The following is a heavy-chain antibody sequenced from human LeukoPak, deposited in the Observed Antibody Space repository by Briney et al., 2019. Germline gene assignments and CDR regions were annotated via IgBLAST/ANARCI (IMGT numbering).Heavy chain of an antibody. D-gene: IGHD2-2*01. CDR3: ARQGSCDSTRCYVYYHSGMDV. CDR1: GYRFTTYW. J-gene: IGHJ6*02. Sequence: GESLKISCKGSGYRFTTYWIGWVRQMPGKGLEWMGIINPDNSDTRYSPSLQGQVTISADKSTSTAYLQWSSLKTSDTAMYYCARQGSCDSTRCYVYYHSGMDVWGQGTTVTVSS. V-gene: IGHV5-51*01. CDR2: INPDNSDT.